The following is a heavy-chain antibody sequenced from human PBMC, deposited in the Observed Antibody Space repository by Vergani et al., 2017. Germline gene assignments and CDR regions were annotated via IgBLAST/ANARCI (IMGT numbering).Heavy chain of an antibody. V-gene: IGHV3-11*01. CDR2: ISSSGSTI. CDR1: GFTVSSNY. J-gene: IGHJ4*02. Sequence: VQLVESGGGLIQPGGSLRLSCAASGFTVSSNYMSWVRQAPGKGLEWVSYISSSGSTIYYADSVKGRFTISRDNAKNSLYLQMNSLRAEDTAVYYCARRAYYYDSSGYYFDYWGQGTLVTVSS. D-gene: IGHD3-22*01. CDR3: ARRAYYYDSSGYYFDY.